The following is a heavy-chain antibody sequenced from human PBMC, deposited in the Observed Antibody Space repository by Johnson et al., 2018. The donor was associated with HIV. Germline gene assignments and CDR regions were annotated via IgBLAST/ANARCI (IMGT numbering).Heavy chain of an antibody. CDR3: VAATGANGLDI. Sequence: VQLVESGGGLVQPGGSLRLSCAASGFSLSVYAMTWVRQAPGKGLEWVSTISGGGGTTNYADSVKGRFTISRDTFKNTLYLQMGSLRVEDTAVYYCVAATGANGLDIWGQGTKVTVAS. J-gene: IGHJ3*02. V-gene: IGHV3-23*04. CDR2: ISGGGGTT. CDR1: GFSLSVYA. D-gene: IGHD1-26*01.